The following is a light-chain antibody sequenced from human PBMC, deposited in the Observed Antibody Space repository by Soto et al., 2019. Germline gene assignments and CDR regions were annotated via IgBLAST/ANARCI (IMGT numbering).Light chain of an antibody. CDR2: KAS. CDR1: QTISSW. J-gene: IGKJ4*01. Sequence: DIKMTQSPSTLSGSVGDRVTITCRASQTISSWLAWYQQKPGKAPKLLIYKASTLKSGVPSRFSGSGSGTEFTLTITSLQPDDSATYYCQQYNSLSSVSFGGGTKVDIK. V-gene: IGKV1-5*03. CDR3: QQYNSLSSVS.